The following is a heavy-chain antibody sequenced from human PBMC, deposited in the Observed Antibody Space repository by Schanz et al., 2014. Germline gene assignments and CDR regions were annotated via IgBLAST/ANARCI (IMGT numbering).Heavy chain of an antibody. D-gene: IGHD5-18*01. CDR1: GYTFTSYY. CDR2: INPSGGST. Sequence: QVQLVQSGAEVKKPGASVKVSCKASGYTFTSYYMHWVRQAPGQGLEWMGIINPSGGSTSYAQKFQGRVTMTRDTSTSTVYMELSSLRPEDTAVYYCAKDAENTAMITDYFDYWGQGTLVTVSS. V-gene: IGHV1-46*01. CDR3: AKDAENTAMITDYFDY. J-gene: IGHJ4*02.